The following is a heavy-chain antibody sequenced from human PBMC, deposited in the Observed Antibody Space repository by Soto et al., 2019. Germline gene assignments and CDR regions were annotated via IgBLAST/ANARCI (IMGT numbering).Heavy chain of an antibody. J-gene: IGHJ6*03. CDR3: TRDAYYDFWSGYSAYYYYYMDV. CDR1: GFTFSSYA. V-gene: IGHV3-23*01. CDR2: ISGSGGST. Sequence: GGSLRLSCAASGFTFSSYAMSWVRQAPGKGLEWVSAISGSGGSTTHADSVRGRFTISRDNTKNTLYLQMNSLRAEDTAVYYCTRDAYYDFWSGYSAYYYYYMDVWGKGTTVTVSS. D-gene: IGHD3-3*01.